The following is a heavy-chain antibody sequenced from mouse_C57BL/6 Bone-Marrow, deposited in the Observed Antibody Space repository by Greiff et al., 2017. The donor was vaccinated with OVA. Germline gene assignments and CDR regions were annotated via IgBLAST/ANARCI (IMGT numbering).Heavy chain of an antibody. V-gene: IGHV1-69*01. Sequence: VQLQQPGAELVMPGASVKLSCKASGYTFTSYWMHWVKQRPGQGLEWIGEIDPSDSYTNYNQKFKGKSTLTVDKSSNTAYMQLSSLSSEDSAVYYCASRDYDYWYFDVWGTGTTVTVSS. D-gene: IGHD2-4*01. J-gene: IGHJ1*03. CDR3: ASRDYDYWYFDV. CDR1: GYTFTSYW. CDR2: IDPSDSYT.